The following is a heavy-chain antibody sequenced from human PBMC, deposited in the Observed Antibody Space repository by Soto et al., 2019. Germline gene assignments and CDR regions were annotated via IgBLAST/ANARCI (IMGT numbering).Heavy chain of an antibody. CDR1: GGTFVRHV. Sequence: QVQLVQSGAEVKKPESSVKVSCKTSGGTFVRHVISWVRQAPGQGPEWMGKINPLSGIPNYAQKFQDRVTFTADTDSSTAYMELSSLISDDTAVYYCATPACAATWCSPAHNLDHWGQGTLVTVSS. CDR3: ATPACAATWCSPAHNLDH. CDR2: INPLSGIP. D-gene: IGHD2-2*01. V-gene: IGHV1-69*09. J-gene: IGHJ4*02.